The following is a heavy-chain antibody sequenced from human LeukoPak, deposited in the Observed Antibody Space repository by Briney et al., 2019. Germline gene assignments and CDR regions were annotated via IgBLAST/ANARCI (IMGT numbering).Heavy chain of an antibody. D-gene: IGHD1-26*01. CDR2: ISSNGGNT. Sequence: PGGSLRLSCAASGFTFSSYAMHWVRQAPGKGLEYVSVISSNGGNTYYANSVKGRFTISRDNSKNTLYLQMGSLRAEDTAVYYCARDRYSGSYPLDYWGQGTLVTVSS. CDR3: ARDRYSGSYPLDY. V-gene: IGHV3-64*01. J-gene: IGHJ4*02. CDR1: GFTFSSYA.